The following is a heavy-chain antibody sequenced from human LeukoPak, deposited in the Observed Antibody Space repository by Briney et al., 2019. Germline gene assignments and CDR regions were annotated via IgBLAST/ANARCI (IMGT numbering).Heavy chain of an antibody. D-gene: IGHD3-3*01. J-gene: IGHJ5*02. CDR2: ISSSSSYI. CDR3: ARDRGGSFGYYDFWSGYYGPNWFDP. CDR1: GFTFSSYS. Sequence: GGSLRLSCAASGFTFSSYSMNWVRQAPGKGLEWVSSISSSSSYIYYADSVKGRFTISRGNAKNSLYLQMNSLRAEDTAVYYCARDRGGSFGYYDFWSGYYGPNWFDPWGQGTLVTVSS. V-gene: IGHV3-21*01.